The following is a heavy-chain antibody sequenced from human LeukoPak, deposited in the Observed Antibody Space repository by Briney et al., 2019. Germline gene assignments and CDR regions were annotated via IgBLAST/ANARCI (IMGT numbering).Heavy chain of an antibody. CDR2: ISSSGSTI. CDR1: GFTFSDYY. V-gene: IGHV3-11*04. J-gene: IGHJ4*02. D-gene: IGHD3-22*01. Sequence: GGSLRLSCAASGFTFSDYYMSWIRQAPGKGLEWVSYISSSGSTIYYADSVKGRFTTSRDNAKNSLYLQMNSLRAEDTAVYYCARFSRDSRGAFDYWGQGTLVTVSS. CDR3: ARFSRDSRGAFDY.